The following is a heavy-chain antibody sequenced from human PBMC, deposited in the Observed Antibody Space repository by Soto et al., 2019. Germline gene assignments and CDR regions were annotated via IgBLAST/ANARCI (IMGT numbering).Heavy chain of an antibody. Sequence: SETLSLTCAVSGGSISSGGYSWSWIRQPPGKGLEWIGYIYHSGSTYYNPSLKSRVTISVDRSKNQFSLKLSSVTAADTAVYYCARVGNLMRWFDPWGQGTLVTVSS. CDR2: IYHSGST. CDR3: ARVGNLMRWFDP. V-gene: IGHV4-30-2*01. CDR1: GGSISSGGYS. J-gene: IGHJ5*02.